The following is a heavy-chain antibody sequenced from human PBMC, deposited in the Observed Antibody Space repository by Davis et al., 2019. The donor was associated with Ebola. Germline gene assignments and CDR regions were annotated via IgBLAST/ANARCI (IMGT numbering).Heavy chain of an antibody. Sequence: SETLSLTCTVSGGSISSYYWSWIRQPPGKGLEWIGYIYYNGITNQNPSLKSRATISVDTSKMQFSLKLNSVAAADSAVYYCTRHDFWSGFDSWGQGALVTVSS. J-gene: IGHJ4*02. CDR1: GGSISSYY. D-gene: IGHD3-3*01. V-gene: IGHV4-59*08. CDR2: IYYNGIT. CDR3: TRHDFWSGFDS.